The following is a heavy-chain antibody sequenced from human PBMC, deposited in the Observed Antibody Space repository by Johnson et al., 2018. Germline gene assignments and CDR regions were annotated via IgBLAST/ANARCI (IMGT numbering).Heavy chain of an antibody. J-gene: IGHJ1*01. CDR2: ISGSGGST. CDR3: AKESRSVVVTAILVAEYFQH. V-gene: IGHV3-23*04. Sequence: VQLVESGGGLVQPGGSLRLSCAASGFTFSSYAMSWVRQAPGKGLEWVSAISGSGGSTYYADSVKGRFTISRDNSKNTLYLQMNSRRAEGTAVYYCAKESRSVVVTAILVAEYFQHWGQGTLVTVSS. D-gene: IGHD2-21*02. CDR1: GFTFSSYA.